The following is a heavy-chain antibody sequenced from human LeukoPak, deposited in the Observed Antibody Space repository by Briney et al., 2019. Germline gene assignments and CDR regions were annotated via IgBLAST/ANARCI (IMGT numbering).Heavy chain of an antibody. CDR1: GFTLSNYW. D-gene: IGHD5-24*01. V-gene: IGHV3-7*01. Sequence: GGSLRLSCAASGFTLSNYWMAWVRQAPGKGPEWVANIKQDASDENYVDSVKGRFTISRDNAKNSLYLQMNNLRVDDTAVYYCARDVEGSLDYWGQGTLVAVSS. CDR2: IKQDASDE. J-gene: IGHJ4*02. CDR3: ARDVEGSLDY.